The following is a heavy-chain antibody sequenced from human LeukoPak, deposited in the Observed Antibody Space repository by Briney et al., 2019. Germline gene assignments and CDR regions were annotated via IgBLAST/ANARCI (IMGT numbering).Heavy chain of an antibody. CDR1: GVSISSYN. CDR3: ARDLEY. CDR2: IYYSGST. J-gene: IGHJ4*02. Sequence: PSETLSLTCTVSGVSISSYNWSWIRQPPGKGLGWIGYIYYSGSTNYNPSLKSRVTISVDTSKNQFSLNLSSVTAADTAVYYCARDLEYWGQGNLVTVSS. V-gene: IGHV4-59*01.